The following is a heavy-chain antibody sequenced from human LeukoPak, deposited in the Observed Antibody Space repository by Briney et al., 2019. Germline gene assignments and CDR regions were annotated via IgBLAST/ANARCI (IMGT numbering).Heavy chain of an antibody. V-gene: IGHV4-39*01. CDR3: ASSGLLRGDI. Sequence: PSETLSLTCTVSGGISSSYYWGWVRQPPGKGLEWIGSIYYSGSTYYNPSLKSRVTISVDTSKNQFSLKLSSVTAADTAVYYCASSGLLRGDIWGQGTMVTVSS. J-gene: IGHJ3*02. CDR2: IYYSGST. CDR1: GGISSSYY. D-gene: IGHD3-22*01.